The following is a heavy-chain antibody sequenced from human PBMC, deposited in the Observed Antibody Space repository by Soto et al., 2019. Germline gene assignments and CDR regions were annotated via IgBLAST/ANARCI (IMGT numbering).Heavy chain of an antibody. D-gene: IGHD5-12*01. CDR3: AREVTVASYSFDF. V-gene: IGHV1-69*13. CDR2: IIPIFGSA. CDR1: GGTFSNYA. J-gene: IGHJ4*02. Sequence: SVKVSCKSSGGTFSNYALSWVRQAPGQGLEWMGGIIPIFGSANYAQKFQGRVTITADDSTSTAYMELSSLRPDDTAVYYCAREVTVASYSFDFWGQGTLVTVSS.